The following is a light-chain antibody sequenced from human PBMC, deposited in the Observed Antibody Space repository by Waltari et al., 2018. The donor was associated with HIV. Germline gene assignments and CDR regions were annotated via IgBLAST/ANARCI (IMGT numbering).Light chain of an antibody. V-gene: IGLV2-14*01. CDR2: DVS. J-gene: IGLJ3*02. CDR1: SSDVGGYNY. Sequence: QSALTQPASVSGSPGQSITISCTGTSSDVGGYNYVSWYQQHPGKAPKLMIYDVSKRPSGVCNRFSGSKSGNTASLTISGLQAEDEADYYCSSYTSSSTHWVFGGGTKLTVL. CDR3: SSYTSSSTHWV.